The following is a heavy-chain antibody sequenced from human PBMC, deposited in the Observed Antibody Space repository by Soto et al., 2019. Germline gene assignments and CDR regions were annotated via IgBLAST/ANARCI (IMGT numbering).Heavy chain of an antibody. CDR1: GGSIRSYC. CDR2: IYYNGST. V-gene: IGHV4-59*01. CDR3: ARDRPARASGYPLSPPYYYYVMDV. Sequence: SETLSLTCTVSGGSIRSYCWSWIRQPPGKGMEWIVYIYYNGSTNYNPSLKSRVTISVDTSKNQFSLKLSSVTAADTAVYYCARDRPARASGYPLSPPYYYYVMDVWGQGNTVTGSS. J-gene: IGHJ6*02. D-gene: IGHD5-12*01.